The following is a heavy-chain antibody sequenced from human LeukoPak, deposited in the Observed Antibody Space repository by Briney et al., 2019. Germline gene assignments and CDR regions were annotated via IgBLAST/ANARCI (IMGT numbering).Heavy chain of an antibody. D-gene: IGHD2-2*01. Sequence: GGSLRLSCAVSGFTFSDHYMDWVSQAPGKGLEWVSVIYSGGTTYYADSVKGRFTVSRDNSKNTLYLQMNSLRAEDTAVYFCARGSCTGNSCYAFDYWGQGTLVTVSS. CDR3: ARGSCTGNSCYAFDY. J-gene: IGHJ4*02. V-gene: IGHV3-66*01. CDR2: IYSGGTT. CDR1: GFTFSDHY.